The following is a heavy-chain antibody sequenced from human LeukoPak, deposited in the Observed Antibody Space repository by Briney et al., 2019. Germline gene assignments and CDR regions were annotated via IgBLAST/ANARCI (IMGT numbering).Heavy chain of an antibody. CDR1: GFTFRSHA. Sequence: GGSLRLSCAASGFTFRSHAMSWVRQAPGKGLEWVSATSGSGGSTDYADSVKGRFTFSRDNSKNTLYLQMTSLRAEDTAVYYCAKGGLYYDSSLQHWGQGTLVTVSS. J-gene: IGHJ1*01. CDR2: TSGSGGST. D-gene: IGHD3-22*01. V-gene: IGHV3-23*01. CDR3: AKGGLYYDSSLQH.